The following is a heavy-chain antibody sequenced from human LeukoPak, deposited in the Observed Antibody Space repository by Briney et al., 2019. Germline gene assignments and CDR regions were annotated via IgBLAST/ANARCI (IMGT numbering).Heavy chain of an antibody. J-gene: IGHJ4*02. CDR1: GGSISSSSYY. CDR2: IYYSGST. V-gene: IGHV4-39*01. Sequence: SETLSLTCTVPGGSISSSSYYWGWIRQPPGKGLEWIGSIYYSGSTYYNASLKSRVTISVDTSKNQFSLKLSSVTAADTAVYYCFLRVGATGFDYWGQGTLVTVSS. D-gene: IGHD1-26*01. CDR3: FLRVGATGFDY.